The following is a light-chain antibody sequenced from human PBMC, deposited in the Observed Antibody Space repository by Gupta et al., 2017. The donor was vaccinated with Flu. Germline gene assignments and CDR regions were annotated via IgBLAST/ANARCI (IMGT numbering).Light chain of an antibody. CDR2: WGS. V-gene: IGKV2-28*01. J-gene: IGKJ1*01. Sequence: VSPGESASSYCRSSQRRRHHNGNNYLAWCLQKPGQAPQLLMYWGSTRASGVPDRFSGRGSGTVFTLKISRVEAEDVGVYYCRQTVQTPKTFGQGTKVEIK. CDR1: QRRRHHNGNNY. CDR3: RQTVQTPKT.